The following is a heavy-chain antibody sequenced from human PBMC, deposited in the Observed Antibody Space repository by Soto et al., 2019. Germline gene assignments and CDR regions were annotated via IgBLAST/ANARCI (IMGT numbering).Heavy chain of an antibody. Sequence: QVQLVQSGAEVKKPGASVKVSCKASGYTFTSYYMHWVRQAPGRGLEWMGIINPSGGSTSYAQKVQGRVTMTRDTSTSTVYMELSSLRSEDTAVYYCARVNGYGGFDYWGQGTLVTVSS. V-gene: IGHV1-46*01. J-gene: IGHJ4*02. D-gene: IGHD5-18*01. CDR1: GYTFTSYY. CDR2: INPSGGST. CDR3: ARVNGYGGFDY.